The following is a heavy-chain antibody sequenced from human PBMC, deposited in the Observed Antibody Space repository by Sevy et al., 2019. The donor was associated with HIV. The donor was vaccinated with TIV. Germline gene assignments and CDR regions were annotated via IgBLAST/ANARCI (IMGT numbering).Heavy chain of an antibody. J-gene: IGHJ4*02. V-gene: IGHV1-2*06. D-gene: IGHD6-19*01. Sequence: ASVKVSCKASGYTFTGYYIHWVRQAPGQGLEWMGRITPNTGDTNYAQNFQGRVTVTRDTSINTAYMELSRLRSDDTAVYYCARPGYSSGWDYWGQGTLVTVSS. CDR2: ITPNTGDT. CDR1: GYTFTGYY. CDR3: ARPGYSSGWDY.